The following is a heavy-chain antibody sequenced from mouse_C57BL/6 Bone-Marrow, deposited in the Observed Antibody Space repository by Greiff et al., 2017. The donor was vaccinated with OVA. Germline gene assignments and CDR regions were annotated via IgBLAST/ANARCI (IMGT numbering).Heavy chain of an antibody. CDR1: GYTFTSYW. Sequence: QVQLQQPGAELVRPGTSVKLSCKASGYTFTSYWMHWVKQRPGQGLEWIGVIDPSDSYTNYNQKFKGKATLTVDTSSSTAYMQLSSLTSEDSAVDYCARAGSNPWYVDVWGTGTTVTVSS. V-gene: IGHV1-59*01. CDR3: ARAGSNPWYVDV. D-gene: IGHD2-5*01. CDR2: IDPSDSYT. J-gene: IGHJ1*03.